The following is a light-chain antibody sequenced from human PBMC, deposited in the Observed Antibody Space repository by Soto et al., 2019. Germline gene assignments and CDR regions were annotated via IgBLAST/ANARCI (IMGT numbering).Light chain of an antibody. V-gene: IGKV1-39*01. J-gene: IGKJ1*01. CDR2: DAS. Sequence: DVQVTQSPRSLSASVGDTITITGRASQSISKNMNWYQQKPGKAPKLLLYDASTLQCCVPSWFGGSASGTDFTLSFVCVCLDVCATYCRHLVNSLPWTFGQGTKVDIK. CDR1: QSISKN. CDR3: HLVNSLPWT.